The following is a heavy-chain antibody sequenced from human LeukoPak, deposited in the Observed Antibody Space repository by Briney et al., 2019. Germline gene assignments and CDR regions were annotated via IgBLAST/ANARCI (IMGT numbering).Heavy chain of an antibody. CDR3: ARMRDSSGYYSRAYYFDY. CDR1: GGSFSDYY. Sequence: SETLSLTCAVYGGSFSDYYWSWIRQPPGKGLEWIGEINHSGSTNYNPSLKSRVTISVDTSKNQFSLKLSSVTAADTAVYYCARMRDSSGYYSRAYYFDYWGQGTLVTVSS. D-gene: IGHD3-22*01. V-gene: IGHV4-34*01. J-gene: IGHJ4*02. CDR2: INHSGST.